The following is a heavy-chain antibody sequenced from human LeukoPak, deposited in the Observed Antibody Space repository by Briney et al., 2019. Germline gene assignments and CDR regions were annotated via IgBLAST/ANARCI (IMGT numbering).Heavy chain of an antibody. D-gene: IGHD3-10*01. CDR2: INHSGST. CDR1: GGSFSGYY. V-gene: IGHV4-34*01. CDR3: ARGSYVLTRYYYGSGSSFFDY. J-gene: IGHJ4*02. Sequence: PSETLSLTCAVYGGSFSGYYWSWIRQPPGKGLEWIGEINHSGSTNYNPSLKSRVPISVDTSKNQFSLKLSSVTAADTAVYYCARGSYVLTRYYYGSGSSFFDYWGQGALVTVSS.